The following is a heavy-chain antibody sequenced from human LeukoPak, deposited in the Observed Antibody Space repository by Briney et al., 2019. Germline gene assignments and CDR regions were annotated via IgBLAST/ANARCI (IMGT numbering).Heavy chain of an antibody. CDR2: ISTSSTYI. J-gene: IGHJ4*02. V-gene: IGHV3-11*05. CDR3: ARGSSAWSLDY. CDR1: GFTFSAYY. Sequence: NPGGSLRLSCAASGFTFSAYYMNWIRQAPGKGREWVSHISTSSTYIYYAVSVKGRFTISRDNDKNSLYLQMDSLRVEDTAVYYCARGSSAWSLDYWGQGTLVTVSS. D-gene: IGHD6-19*01.